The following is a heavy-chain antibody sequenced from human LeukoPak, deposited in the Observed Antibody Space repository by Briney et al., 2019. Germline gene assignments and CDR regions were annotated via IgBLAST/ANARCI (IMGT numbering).Heavy chain of an antibody. V-gene: IGHV3-23*01. CDR2: ISGSGCST. Sequence: GGSLRLSCAASGFTFSSYAMSWVRQAPGKGLEWVSAISGSGCSTYYADSVKGRFTISRDNSKNTLYLQMNSLRAEDTAVYYCAKDQGTYYYDSSGYSKWGQGTLVTVSS. J-gene: IGHJ4*02. CDR1: GFTFSSYA. CDR3: AKDQGTYYYDSSGYSK. D-gene: IGHD3-22*01.